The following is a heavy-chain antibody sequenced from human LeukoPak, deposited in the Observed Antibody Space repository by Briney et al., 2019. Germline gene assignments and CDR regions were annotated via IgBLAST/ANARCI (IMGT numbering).Heavy chain of an antibody. CDR2: ISSTGGST. Sequence: GSLSPSCSVSRFTVRAYVVPSVPQAPGKGLEYVSAISSTGGSTYYADSVKGRFTISRDNSKNTLYLQMSSLRAEDTAVYYYVKESEAAAVTLRGAYAPWGQGTLVTVSS. CDR3: VKESEAAAVTLRGAYAP. D-gene: IGHD6-13*01. CDR1: RFTVRAYV. V-gene: IGHV3-64D*09. J-gene: IGHJ5*02.